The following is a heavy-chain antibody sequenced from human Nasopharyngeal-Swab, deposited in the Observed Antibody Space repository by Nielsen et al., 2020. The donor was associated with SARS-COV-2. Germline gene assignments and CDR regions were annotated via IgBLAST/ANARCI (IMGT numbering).Heavy chain of an antibody. CDR3: ARGGSHWLPFDY. V-gene: IGHV1-18*01. J-gene: IGHJ4*02. CDR1: GYTFSNNA. Sequence: ASVKVSCKASGYTFSNNAISWVRQAPGQGLEGVGWISAYSGATNYAQNFQARVTMTTDTSTSTAYMEVRSLRSDDTAVYYCARGGSHWLPFDYWGQGTLLTVSS. CDR2: ISAYSGAT. D-gene: IGHD5-18*01.